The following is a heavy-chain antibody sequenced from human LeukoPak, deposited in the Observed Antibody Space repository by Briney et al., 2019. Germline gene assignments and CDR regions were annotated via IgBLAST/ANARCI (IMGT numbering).Heavy chain of an antibody. D-gene: IGHD4/OR15-4a*01. J-gene: IGHJ6*02. Sequence: GGSLRLSCAASGFAVTNTFMTWVRQAPGKGLERVSVIHSGGTTDYAGSVKGRFTISRDKSKNTLYLQMNSLRADDTAVYFCAGTTTWVPTTPYYYYGMDVWGQGTTVTVSS. V-gene: IGHV3-53*01. CDR3: AGTTTWVPTTPYYYYGMDV. CDR2: IHSGGTT. CDR1: GFAVTNTF.